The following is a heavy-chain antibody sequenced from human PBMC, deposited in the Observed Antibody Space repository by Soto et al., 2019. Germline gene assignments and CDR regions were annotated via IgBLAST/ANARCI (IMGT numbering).Heavy chain of an antibody. D-gene: IGHD3-3*01. J-gene: IGHJ4*02. Sequence: EVHLVESGGGLVQPGRSLRLSCTASGFTFDDYAMHWVRQVPGKVLEWVSSISWNSGNIVYADSVKGRFTISRDSANNSLYLQMSSLRTDDRALYYCAKGAVTSIFGYFDYWGQGTLVTVSS. CDR1: GFTFDDYA. V-gene: IGHV3-9*01. CDR3: AKGAVTSIFGYFDY. CDR2: ISWNSGNI.